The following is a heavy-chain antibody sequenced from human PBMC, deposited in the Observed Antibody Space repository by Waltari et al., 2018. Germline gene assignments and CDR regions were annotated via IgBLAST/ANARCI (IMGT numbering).Heavy chain of an antibody. Sequence: QVQLQESGPGLVKPSETLSLTCAVSGYSISRGYYWGWIRQPPGKGLEWIGSIYHSGSTYYNPSLKSRVTISVDTSKNQFSLKLSSVTAADTAVYYCASRWEPMYYFDYWGQGTLVTVSS. V-gene: IGHV4-38-2*01. J-gene: IGHJ4*02. CDR3: ASRWEPMYYFDY. CDR2: IYHSGST. D-gene: IGHD1-26*01. CDR1: GYSISRGYY.